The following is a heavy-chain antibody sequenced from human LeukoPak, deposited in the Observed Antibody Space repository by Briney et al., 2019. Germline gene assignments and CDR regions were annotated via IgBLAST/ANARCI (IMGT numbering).Heavy chain of an antibody. CDR3: AGPLHSSGNYYSMDV. Sequence: RVASVKVSCKASGGTFSRHAINWVRQAPGQGLEWMGGIIPMFGTAKDAQKFQGRVTITADESTSTAYMKLSSLRSEDTAVYYCAGPLHSSGNYYSMDVWGQGTTVTVSS. J-gene: IGHJ6*02. V-gene: IGHV1-69*13. CDR2: IIPMFGTA. CDR1: GGTFSRHA. D-gene: IGHD3-22*01.